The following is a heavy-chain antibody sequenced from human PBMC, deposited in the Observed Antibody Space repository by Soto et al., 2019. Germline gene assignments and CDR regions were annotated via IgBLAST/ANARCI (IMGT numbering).Heavy chain of an antibody. D-gene: IGHD1-26*01. CDR3: ARGSLSTWEVAQV. CDR2: VNHSGSP. J-gene: IGHJ4*02. CDR1: GGSFSVYH. V-gene: IGHV4-34*01. Sequence: QVQLQQWGAGLLKPSETLSLTCAVDGGSFSVYHWSWIRQSPGKGLEWIGEVNHSGSPNYNPSLNSRVTISVDTSKNQFSLRLNSVTAADTAVYYCARGSLSTWEVAQVWGQGTLVTVSS.